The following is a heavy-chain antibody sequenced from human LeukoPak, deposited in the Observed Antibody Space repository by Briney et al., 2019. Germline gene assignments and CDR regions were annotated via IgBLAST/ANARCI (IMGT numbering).Heavy chain of an antibody. CDR3: ARDNWNDVSGAFDV. J-gene: IGHJ3*01. D-gene: IGHD1-1*01. Sequence: GGSLRLSCAASGFTLSNYAMSWVRQAPGKGLEWVSGIRHSGGNTYSADSVKGRFTISRDNSKSTLYLQMNRLRAEDSALYFCARDNWNDVSGAFDVWGQGTVVTVSS. CDR1: GFTLSNYA. CDR2: IRHSGGNT. V-gene: IGHV3-23*01.